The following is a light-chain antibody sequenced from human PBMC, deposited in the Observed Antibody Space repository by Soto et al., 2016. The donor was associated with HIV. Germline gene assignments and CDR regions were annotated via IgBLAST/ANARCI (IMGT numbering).Light chain of an antibody. Sequence: SSELTQDPAVSVALGQTVRITCQGDSLRSYYASWYQQKPGQAPVLVIYGKDNRPSGIPDRFSGSSSGNTASLTITGAQAEDEADYYCNCRDSSGNHLEVFGTGTQGHRP. CDR3: NCRDSSGNHLEV. J-gene: IGLJ1*01. V-gene: IGLV3-19*01. CDR1: SLRSYY. CDR2: GKD.